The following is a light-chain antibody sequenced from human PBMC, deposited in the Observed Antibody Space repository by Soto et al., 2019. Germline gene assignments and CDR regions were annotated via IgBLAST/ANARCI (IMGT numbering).Light chain of an antibody. CDR3: ASWHDSLSETV. V-gene: IGLV1-47*01. CDR1: NFNVKNNY. J-gene: IGLJ7*01. Sequence: QSVLTQPPSLSGTPGQRVTISCSGSNFNVKNNYVYWYQQLAGTAPKLLIYSNNRRPSGVPDRFSGSKSGSSASLAISGLRPEDEADYYCASWHDSLSETVFGGGTQLTVL. CDR2: SNN.